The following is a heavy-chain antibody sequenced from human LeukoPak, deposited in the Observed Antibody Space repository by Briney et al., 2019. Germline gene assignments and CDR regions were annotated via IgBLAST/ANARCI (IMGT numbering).Heavy chain of an antibody. D-gene: IGHD1-26*01. CDR2: INHSGST. CDR3: AGAGPLTRIVGATTSFDY. J-gene: IGHJ4*02. CDR1: GGSFSGYY. V-gene: IGHV4-34*01. Sequence: SETLSLTCAVYGGSFSGYYWSWIRQPPGKGLEWIGEINHSGSTNYNPSLKSRVTISVDTSKNQFSLKLSSVTAADTAVYYCAGAGPLTRIVGATTSFDYWGQGTLVTVSS.